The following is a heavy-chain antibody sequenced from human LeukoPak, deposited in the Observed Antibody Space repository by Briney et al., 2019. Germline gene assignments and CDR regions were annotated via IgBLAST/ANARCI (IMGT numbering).Heavy chain of an antibody. J-gene: IGHJ4*02. Sequence: ASVKVSCKASGHTFTNNDINWVRQATGQGLEWMGWMVPKSGDTGFEQKFQGRLTMTRDTSIGTAYMELSSLRSDDTAVYYCARPDDSDYPPLRYWGQGTLVTVSS. D-gene: IGHD3-22*01. CDR1: GHTFTNND. CDR3: ARPDDSDYPPLRY. CDR2: MVPKSGDT. V-gene: IGHV1-8*01.